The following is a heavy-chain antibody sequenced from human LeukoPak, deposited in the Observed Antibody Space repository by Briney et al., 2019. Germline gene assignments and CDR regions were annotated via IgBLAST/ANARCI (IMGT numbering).Heavy chain of an antibody. CDR1: GGSIRNYY. CDR3: ARAGYQPFDY. CDR2: IFYSGGT. V-gene: IGHV4-59*01. D-gene: IGHD3-9*01. J-gene: IGHJ4*02. Sequence: SETLSLTCTVSGGSIRNYYWTWIRQPPGKGLEYIGNIFYSGGTNYNPSLKSRVTISVDTSKNQFSLKLSSVTAADTAVYYCARAGYQPFDYWGQGTLVTVSS.